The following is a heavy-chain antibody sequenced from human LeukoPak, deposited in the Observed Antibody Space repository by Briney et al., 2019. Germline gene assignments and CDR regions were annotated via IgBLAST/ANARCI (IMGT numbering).Heavy chain of an antibody. J-gene: IGHJ4*02. CDR3: ARAKYYDFWSAYYPDY. Sequence: GGSLSLSCAVSGFTFSSYWMSWVRQAPGKGLEWVASIKQDGSEKYYVDSVRGRFTISRDNAKNSLYLQMNSLRAADTAVYYCARAKYYDFWSAYYPDYWGQGTLVTVSS. CDR2: IKQDGSEK. V-gene: IGHV3-7*01. D-gene: IGHD3-3*01. CDR1: GFTFSSYW.